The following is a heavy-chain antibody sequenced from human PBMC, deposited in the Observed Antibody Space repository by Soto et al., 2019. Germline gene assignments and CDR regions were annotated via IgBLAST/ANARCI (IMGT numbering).Heavy chain of an antibody. CDR2: IYYSGST. Sequence: SLILSVTCTVADGSISSSSYYWGWIRQPPGKGLEWIGSIYYSGSTYYNPSLKSRVTISVDTSKNQFSLKLSSVTAADTAVYYCARPVGYSSSSQDWFDPSGQGTLVTVSS. D-gene: IGHD6-6*01. V-gene: IGHV4-39*01. CDR1: DGSISSSSYY. J-gene: IGHJ5*02. CDR3: ARPVGYSSSSQDWFDP.